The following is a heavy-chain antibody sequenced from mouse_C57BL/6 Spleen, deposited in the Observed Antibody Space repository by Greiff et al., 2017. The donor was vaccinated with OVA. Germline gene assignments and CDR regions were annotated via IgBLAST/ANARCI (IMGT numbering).Heavy chain of an antibody. J-gene: IGHJ4*01. CDR2: INPSSGYT. CDR1: GYTFTSYW. D-gene: IGHD2-9*01. CDR3: ARPTTVHYYAMDY. Sequence: VMLVESGAELAKPGASVKLSCKASGYTFTSYWMHWVKQRPGQGLEWIGYINPSSGYTKYNQKFKDKATLTADKSSSTAYMQLSSLTYEDSAVYYCARPTTVHYYAMDYWGQGTSVTVSS. V-gene: IGHV1-7*01.